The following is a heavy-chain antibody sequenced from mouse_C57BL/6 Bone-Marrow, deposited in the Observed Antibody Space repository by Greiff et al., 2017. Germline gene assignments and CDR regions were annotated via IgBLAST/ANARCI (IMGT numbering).Heavy chain of an antibody. J-gene: IGHJ2*01. CDR1: GFNIKDDY. CDR2: IDPENGDT. Sequence: VQLQQSGAELVRPGASVKLSCTASGFNIKDDYMHWVKQRPEQGLEWIGWIDPENGDTEYASKFQGKATITADTSSNTAYLQLSSLTSEDTAVYYCTTGGYGYDVGWYFDYWGQGTTLTVSS. V-gene: IGHV14-4*01. CDR3: TTGGYGYDVGWYFDY. D-gene: IGHD2-2*01.